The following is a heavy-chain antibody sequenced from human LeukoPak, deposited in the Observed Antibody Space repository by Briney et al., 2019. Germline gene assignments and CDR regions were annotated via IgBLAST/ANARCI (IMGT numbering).Heavy chain of an antibody. V-gene: IGHV4-59*01. CDR2: IYYSGST. J-gene: IGHJ4*02. CDR1: GGSISSYY. Sequence: SETLSLTCTVSGGSISSYYWSWTRQPPGKGLEWIGYIYYSGSTNYNPSLKGRVTISVDTSKNQFSLNLSSVTPADTAVYYCARGGRTATFDYWGQGALVTVSS. D-gene: IGHD2-21*02. CDR3: ARGGRTATFDY.